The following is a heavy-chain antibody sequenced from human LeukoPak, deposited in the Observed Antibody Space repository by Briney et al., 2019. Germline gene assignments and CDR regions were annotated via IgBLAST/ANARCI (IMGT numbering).Heavy chain of an antibody. D-gene: IGHD6-13*01. CDR1: GFTFSSYE. J-gene: IGHJ4*02. CDR3: ASSSSWYDY. V-gene: IGHV3-48*03. Sequence: GGSLRLSCAASGFTFSSYEMNWVRQAPGKGLEWVSYISSSGSTIYCADSVKGRFTISRDNAKNSLYLQMNSLRAEDTAVYYCASSSSWYDYWGQGTLVTVSS. CDR2: ISSSGSTI.